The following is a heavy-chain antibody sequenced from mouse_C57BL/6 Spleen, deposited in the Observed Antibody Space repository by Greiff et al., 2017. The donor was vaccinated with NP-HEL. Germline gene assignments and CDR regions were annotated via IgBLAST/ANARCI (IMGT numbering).Heavy chain of an antibody. CDR2: IRSKSNNYAT. CDR1: GFSFNTYA. V-gene: IGHV10-1*01. CDR3: VSPERPKHESWFAY. Sequence: EVHLVESGGGLVQPKGSLKLSCAASGFSFNTYAMNWVRQAPGKGLEWVARIRSKSNNYATYYADSVKDRFTISRDDSESMLYLQMNNLKTEDTAMYYCVSPERPKHESWFAYWGQGTLVTVSA. D-gene: IGHD1-3*01. J-gene: IGHJ3*01.